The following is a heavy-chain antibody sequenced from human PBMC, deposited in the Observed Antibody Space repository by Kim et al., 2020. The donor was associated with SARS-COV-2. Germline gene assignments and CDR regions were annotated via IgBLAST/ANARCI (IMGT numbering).Heavy chain of an antibody. J-gene: IGHJ4*02. D-gene: IGHD1-1*01. CDR1: GFTFSSYA. V-gene: IGHV3-30*04. Sequence: GGSLRLSCAASGFTFSSYAMHWVRQAPGKGLEWVAVISYDGSNKYYADSVKGRFTISRDNSKNTLYLQMNSLRAEDTAVYYCARDRTWKPYGYFDYWGQGTLVTVSS. CDR3: ARDRTWKPYGYFDY. CDR2: ISYDGSNK.